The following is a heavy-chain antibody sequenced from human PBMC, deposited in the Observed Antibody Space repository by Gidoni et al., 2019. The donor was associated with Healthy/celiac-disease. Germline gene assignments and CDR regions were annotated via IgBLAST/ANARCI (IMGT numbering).Heavy chain of an antibody. Sequence: QVQLVQSGAEVQKTGASVKVSCTASGYTCTGYYMHWVRQAPGQGLEWMGWINPNSGGTNYAQKFQGRVTMTRDTSISTAYMELSRLRSDDTAVYYCARLGVRSSWYEGWFDPWGQGTLVTVSS. J-gene: IGHJ5*02. CDR1: GYTCTGYY. CDR2: INPNSGGT. D-gene: IGHD6-13*01. V-gene: IGHV1-2*02. CDR3: ARLGVRSSWYEGWFDP.